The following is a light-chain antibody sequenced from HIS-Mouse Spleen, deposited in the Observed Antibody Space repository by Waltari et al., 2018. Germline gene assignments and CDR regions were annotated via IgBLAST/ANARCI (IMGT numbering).Light chain of an antibody. J-gene: IGLJ2*01. CDR1: KLGDKY. Sequence: SYELTQPPSVSVSPGQTASITCSGDKLGDKYACWYQQKPGHSPGLVIYQDSTRPSGMRERFAGSNSGNTATLTISGTQAMDEADYYCQAWDSSTDVVFGGGTKLTVL. CDR3: QAWDSSTDVV. V-gene: IGLV3-1*01. CDR2: QDS.